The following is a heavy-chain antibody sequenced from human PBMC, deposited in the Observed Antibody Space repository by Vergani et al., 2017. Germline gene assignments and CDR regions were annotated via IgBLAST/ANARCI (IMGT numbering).Heavy chain of an antibody. Sequence: QVQLQESGPGLVKPSQTLSLICSVSGDSITSSTYYWSWTRQPAGKGLEYIGRIYTTGSTNYNPSLKCRVTISVDTSQNQFSLNLSSVTAADTAMYYCARGYDGRGDNWGQGTLVTVSS. CDR1: GDSITSSTYY. CDR2: IYTTGST. CDR3: ARGYDGRGDN. D-gene: IGHD3-16*01. V-gene: IGHV4-61*02. J-gene: IGHJ4*02.